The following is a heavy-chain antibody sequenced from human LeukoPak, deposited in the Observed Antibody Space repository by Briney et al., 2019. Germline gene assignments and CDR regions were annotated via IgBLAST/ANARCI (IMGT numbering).Heavy chain of an antibody. J-gene: IGHJ4*02. D-gene: IGHD1-1*01. CDR2: INPSGGST. CDR3: AREANGYKFLDY. CDR1: GYTFTSYY. V-gene: IGHV1-46*01. Sequence: ASVKVSCKASGYTFTSYYMHWVRQAPGQGLEWMGIINPSGGSTSYAQKFQGRVTMTRDTSTSTVYMELSSLRSGDTAVYYCAREANGYKFLDYWGQGTLVTVSS.